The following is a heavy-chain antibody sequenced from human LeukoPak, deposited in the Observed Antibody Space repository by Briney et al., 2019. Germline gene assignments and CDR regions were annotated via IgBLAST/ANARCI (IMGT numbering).Heavy chain of an antibody. CDR2: ISYDGSDK. V-gene: IGHV3-30*18. Sequence: GRSLKLSCAASGFTFSSYGMHWVRQAPGKGLEWVAVISYDGSDKYYSDSVKGRFTISRDNSKNTLYLQMNSLRAEDTAVYYCANGPQYNTLTGYYKVRSHLDYWGQGTLVTVSS. CDR1: GFTFSSYG. D-gene: IGHD3-9*01. CDR3: ANGPQYNTLTGYYKVRSHLDY. J-gene: IGHJ4*02.